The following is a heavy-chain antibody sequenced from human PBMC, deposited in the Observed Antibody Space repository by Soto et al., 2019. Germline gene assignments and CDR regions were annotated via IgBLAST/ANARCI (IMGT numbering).Heavy chain of an antibody. CDR3: AADPDVDTAMAGYNWFDP. J-gene: IGHJ5*02. V-gene: IGHV1-58*01. CDR1: GFTLSSSA. D-gene: IGHD5-18*01. CDR2: IVVGSGNT. Sequence: GASVKVSCKTSGFTLSSSAVHWVRQARGQRLEWIGWIVVGSGNTNYAQKFQERVTITRDMSTSTAYMELSSLRSEDTAVYYCAADPDVDTAMAGYNWFDPWGQGTLVTVSS.